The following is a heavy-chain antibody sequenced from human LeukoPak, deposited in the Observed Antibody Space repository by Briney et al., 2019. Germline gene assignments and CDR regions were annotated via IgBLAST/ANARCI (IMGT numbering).Heavy chain of an antibody. CDR3: ARDGTYSSSSGYYYYYMDV. CDR2: IIPIFGTA. J-gene: IGHJ6*03. V-gene: IGHV1-69*05. D-gene: IGHD6-6*01. Sequence: SVKVSCKASGGTFSSYAISWVRQAPGQGLEWMGRIIPIFGTANYAQKFQGRVTTTTDESTSTAYMELSSLRSEDTAVYYCARDGTYSSSSGYYYYYMDVWGKGTTVTVSS. CDR1: GGTFSSYA.